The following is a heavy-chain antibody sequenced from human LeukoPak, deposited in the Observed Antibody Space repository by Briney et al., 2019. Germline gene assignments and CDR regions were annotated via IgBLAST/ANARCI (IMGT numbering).Heavy chain of an antibody. V-gene: IGHV1-2*02. CDR3: ARRGGAYSNYVLRFRYYYYMDV. D-gene: IGHD4-11*01. CDR1: GYTFTGYY. J-gene: IGHJ6*03. Sequence: ASVKVSCKASGYTFTGYYMHWVRQAPGQGLEWMGWINPNSGGTNYAQKFQGRVTMTRDTSISTAYMELRRLRSDDTAVYYCARRGGAYSNYVLRFRYYYYMDVWGKGTTVTVSS. CDR2: INPNSGGT.